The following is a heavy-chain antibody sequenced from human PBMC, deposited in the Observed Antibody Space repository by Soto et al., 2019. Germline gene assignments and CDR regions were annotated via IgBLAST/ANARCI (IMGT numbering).Heavy chain of an antibody. J-gene: IGHJ5*02. Sequence: GGSLRLSCAASGFTFSSYGMHWVRQAPGKGLEWVAVIWYDGSNKYYADSVKGRFTISRDNSKNTLYLQMNSLRAEDTAVYYCARENGIVGATYNWFDPWGQGTLVTVSS. CDR2: IWYDGSNK. CDR1: GFTFSSYG. D-gene: IGHD1-26*01. V-gene: IGHV3-33*01. CDR3: ARENGIVGATYNWFDP.